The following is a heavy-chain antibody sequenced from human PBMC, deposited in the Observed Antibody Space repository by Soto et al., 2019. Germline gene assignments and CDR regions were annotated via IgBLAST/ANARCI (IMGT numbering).Heavy chain of an antibody. J-gene: IGHJ5*02. Sequence: GGSLRLSCAASGFTFSSYGMHWVRQAPGKGLEWVAVISYDGSNKYYADSVKGRFTISRDNSKNTLYLQMNSLRAEDTAVYYCAKGGYCSCGSCYALPGWFDPWGQGTLVTVSS. CDR2: ISYDGSNK. CDR1: GFTFSSYG. CDR3: AKGGYCSCGSCYALPGWFDP. V-gene: IGHV3-30*18. D-gene: IGHD2-15*01.